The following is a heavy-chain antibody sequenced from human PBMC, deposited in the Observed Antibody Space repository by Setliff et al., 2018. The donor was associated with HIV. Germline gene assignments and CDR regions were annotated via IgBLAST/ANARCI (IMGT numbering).Heavy chain of an antibody. V-gene: IGHV7-4-1*02. CDR3: ARALYGDYGGDINWLDP. J-gene: IGHJ5*02. CDR2: MNTHTGSP. Sequence: ASVKVSCKASGYNFTDYDINWVRQATGQGLEWMGWMNTHTGSPTYAQAFTGRFVFSVDTSVTTAYLQISSLKADDTAVYYCARALYGDYGGDINWLDPWGQGTLVTVSS. CDR1: GYNFTDYD. D-gene: IGHD4-17*01.